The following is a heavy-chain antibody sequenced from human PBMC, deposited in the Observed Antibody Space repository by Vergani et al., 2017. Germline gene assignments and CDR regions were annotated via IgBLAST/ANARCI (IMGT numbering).Heavy chain of an antibody. J-gene: IGHJ4*02. D-gene: IGHD1-26*01. V-gene: IGHV1-18*01. Sequence: QVQLVQSGAEVKKPGASVKVSCKASGYPFTSYGISWVRQAPGQGLEWVGWISAYNGNTNYAQNLQGRVTMTRDTSISTAYMELSRLRSDDTAVYYCASVGVYEILDYWGQGTLVTVSS. CDR3: ASVGVYEILDY. CDR1: GYPFTSYG. CDR2: ISAYNGNT.